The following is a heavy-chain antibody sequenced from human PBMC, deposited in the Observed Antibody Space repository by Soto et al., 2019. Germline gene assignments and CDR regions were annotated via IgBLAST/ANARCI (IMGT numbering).Heavy chain of an antibody. V-gene: IGHV4-59*01. CDR3: ARGGAARMDV. D-gene: IGHD6-6*01. J-gene: IGHJ6*02. CDR2: IYYSGST. Sequence: QVQLQESGPGLVKPSETLSLTCTVSGGSISSYYWCWIRQPPGKGLEWIGYIYYSGSTNYNPSLKSRVTIPVDTSKNQFSLKLSFVTAADTAVYYCARGGAARMDVWGQGTTVTVSS. CDR1: GGSISSYY.